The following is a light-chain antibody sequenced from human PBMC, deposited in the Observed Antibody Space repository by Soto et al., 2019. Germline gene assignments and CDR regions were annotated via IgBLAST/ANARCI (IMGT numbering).Light chain of an antibody. Sequence: DIQMTQSPSTLSASVGDRVTITCRAGQSINNWLAWYQQKPGKAPKLFIFEASTLESGVPSRFSGSGSGTEFTLTISSLQPDDFATYFCQQHESFPRTFGQGTKVEIK. CDR1: QSINNW. V-gene: IGKV1-5*03. J-gene: IGKJ1*01. CDR2: EAS. CDR3: QQHESFPRT.